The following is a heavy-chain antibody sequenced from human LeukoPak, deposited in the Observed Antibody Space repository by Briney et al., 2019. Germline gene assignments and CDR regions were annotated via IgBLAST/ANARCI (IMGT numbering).Heavy chain of an antibody. CDR3: AKENSQYYDILTGYPTLGNAFDI. V-gene: IGHV3-23*01. D-gene: IGHD3-9*01. Sequence: PGGSLRLSCAASGFTFSSYAMSWVRQAPGKGLEWVSAISGSGGSTYYADSVKGRFTISRDNSKNTLYLQMNSLRAEDTAVYYCAKENSQYYDILTGYPTLGNAFDIWGRGTMVTVSS. CDR1: GFTFSSYA. CDR2: ISGSGGST. J-gene: IGHJ3*02.